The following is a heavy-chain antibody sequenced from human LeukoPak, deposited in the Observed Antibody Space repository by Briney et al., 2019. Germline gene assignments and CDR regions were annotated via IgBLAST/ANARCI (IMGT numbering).Heavy chain of an antibody. V-gene: IGHV4-4*08. Sequence: SETLSLTCTVSGGSISSYYWSWIRQPPGKGLEWIGFISSSGSTTYNPSLKSRVTISVDTSKNQFSLKLSSVTAADTAVYYCASRFSGRTRWNFWGQGTLVTVSS. CDR3: ASRFSGRTRWNF. J-gene: IGHJ4*02. D-gene: IGHD2-15*01. CDR1: GGSISSYY. CDR2: ISSSGST.